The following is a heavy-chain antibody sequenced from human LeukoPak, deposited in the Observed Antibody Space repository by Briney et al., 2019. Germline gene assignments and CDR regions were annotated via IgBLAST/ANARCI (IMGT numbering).Heavy chain of an antibody. CDR1: GYTFTSYG. J-gene: IGHJ4*02. CDR3: ARAADYVWGSYHGGFDY. CDR2: ISAYNGNT. D-gene: IGHD3-16*02. V-gene: IGHV1-18*01. Sequence: ASVKVSCKASGYTFTSYGISWVRQAPGQGLEWMGWISAYNGNTNYAQKLQGRVTMTTDTSTSTAYMELRSLRSGDTAVYYCARAADYVWGSYHGGFDYWGQGTLVTVSS.